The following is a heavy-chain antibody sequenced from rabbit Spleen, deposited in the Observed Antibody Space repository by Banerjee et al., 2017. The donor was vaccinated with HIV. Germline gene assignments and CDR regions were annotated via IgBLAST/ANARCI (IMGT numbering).Heavy chain of an antibody. V-gene: IGHV1S40*01. CDR2: IYTGNSKT. J-gene: IGHJ6*01. CDR1: GVSFSSGYD. CDR3: ARGSATMTMVITGYYLAL. D-gene: IGHD2-1*01. Sequence: QQLVESGGGLVKPGASLTLTCKASGVSFSSGYDMCWVRQAPGKGLEWIACIYTGNSKTYYANWAKGRFTISKTSSTTVTLQMTSLTAADTATYFCARGSATMTMVITGYYLALWGPGTLVTVS.